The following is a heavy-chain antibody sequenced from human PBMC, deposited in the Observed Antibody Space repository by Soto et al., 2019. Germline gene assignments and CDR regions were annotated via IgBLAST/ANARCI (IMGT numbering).Heavy chain of an antibody. CDR2: IYWDDDK. J-gene: IGHJ4*02. Sequence: QITLKESGPTLVQPTQTLTLTCTFSGFSLSSTRMAVGWIRQPPGQALEWLALIYWDDDKRYSPFLKSRLTITKDTSKNQVVLTMSNMDPVDTARYYCAHIVVAGLGYYFDYWGQGTLVTVSS. D-gene: IGHD6-19*01. CDR1: GFSLSSTRMA. CDR3: AHIVVAGLGYYFDY. V-gene: IGHV2-5*02.